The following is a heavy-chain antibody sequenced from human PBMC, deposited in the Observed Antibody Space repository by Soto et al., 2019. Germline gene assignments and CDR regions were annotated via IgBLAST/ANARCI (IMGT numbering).Heavy chain of an antibody. CDR1: GXSFTSYW. J-gene: IGHJ6*02. V-gene: IGHV5-51*01. CDR3: ARTPGDSRSSPMHSPNYYYYGMDV. Sequence: LKISCKGSGXSFTSYWIGWVRQMPGKGLEWMGIIYPGDSDTRYSPSFQGQVTISADKSISTAYLQWSSLKASDTAMYYCARTPGDSRSSPMHSPNYYYYGMDVWGQGTTVTVSS. D-gene: IGHD6-6*01. CDR2: IYPGDSDT.